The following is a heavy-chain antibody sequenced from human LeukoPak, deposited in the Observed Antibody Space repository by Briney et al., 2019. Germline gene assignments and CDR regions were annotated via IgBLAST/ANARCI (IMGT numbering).Heavy chain of an antibody. J-gene: IGHJ5*02. CDR3: ARFCNYYDSSGYYYGFDP. Sequence: SETLSLTCAVSGASVSSSTYSWSWIRQPPGKGLEWIAYIYYSGSTNYNPSLKSRVTISVDTSKNQFSLKLSSVTAADTAVYYCARFCNYYDSSGYYYGFDPWGQGTLVTVSS. CDR2: IYYSGST. CDR1: GASVSSSTYS. V-gene: IGHV4-61*01. D-gene: IGHD3-22*01.